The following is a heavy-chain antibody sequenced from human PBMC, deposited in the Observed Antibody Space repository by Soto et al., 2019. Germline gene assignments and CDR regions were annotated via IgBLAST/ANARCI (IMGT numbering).Heavy chain of an antibody. D-gene: IGHD1-26*01. J-gene: IGHJ4*02. Sequence: QVQLVQSGAEVQKPGSSVTVSCKASGGTFSSYSINWVRQAPGQGLEWMGEIIPIFGTANYAQKFQSRVTITADESTSTSYVELSSRRSADTAVSYGARDGGRHSGGIDYWGQGTLVTVSS. CDR2: IIPIFGTA. V-gene: IGHV1-69*01. CDR1: GGTFSSYS. CDR3: ARDGGRHSGGIDY.